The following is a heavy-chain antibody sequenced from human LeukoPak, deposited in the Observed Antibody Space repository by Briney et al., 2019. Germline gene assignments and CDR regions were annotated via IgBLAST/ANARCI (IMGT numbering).Heavy chain of an antibody. CDR3: ARTIEYSSSSGYYYYYMDV. Sequence: SETLSLTCTVSGGSISSYYWSWIRQPPGKGLEWIGYIYYSGSTNYNPSLKSRVTISVDTSKNQLSLKLSSVTAADTAVYYCARTIEYSSSSGYYYYYMDVWGKGTTVTVSS. D-gene: IGHD6-6*01. CDR1: GGSISSYY. V-gene: IGHV4-59*01. J-gene: IGHJ6*03. CDR2: IYYSGST.